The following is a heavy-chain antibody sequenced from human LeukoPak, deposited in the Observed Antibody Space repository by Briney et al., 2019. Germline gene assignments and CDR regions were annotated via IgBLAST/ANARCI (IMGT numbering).Heavy chain of an antibody. CDR1: GFTFSSYS. CDR2: ISRSSTTI. Sequence: GGSLRLSCAASGFTFSSYSMNWVRQAPGKGLEWVSYISRSSTTIYYADSVKGRFTISRDNAKNSLYLQMNSLRAEDTAVYYCARDVPYYYGSGSSFDYWGQGTLVTVSS. CDR3: ARDVPYYYGSGSSFDY. V-gene: IGHV3-48*01. J-gene: IGHJ4*02. D-gene: IGHD3-10*01.